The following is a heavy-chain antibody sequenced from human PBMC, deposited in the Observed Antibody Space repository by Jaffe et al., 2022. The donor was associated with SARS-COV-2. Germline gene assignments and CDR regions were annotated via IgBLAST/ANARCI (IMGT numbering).Heavy chain of an antibody. CDR1: GFTFSRFA. Sequence: QVQLVESGGGVVQPGGSLRLSCAASGFTFSRFAMHWVRQAPGKGLEWVAIIWYDGSNKNYADSVKGRFTISRDNSMHTLYLQMNSLRAEDTAMYYCARDVGGSEDYWGQGTLVIVSS. CDR3: ARDVGGSEDY. J-gene: IGHJ4*02. D-gene: IGHD5-12*01. V-gene: IGHV3-33*01. CDR2: IWYDGSNK.